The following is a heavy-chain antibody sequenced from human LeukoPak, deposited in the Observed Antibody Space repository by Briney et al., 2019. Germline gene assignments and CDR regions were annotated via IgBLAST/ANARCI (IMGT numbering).Heavy chain of an antibody. Sequence: GGSLRLSCAASGFTFSSYSMNWVRQAPGKGLEWVSSISSSSSYIYYADSVKGRFTISRDNAKSSLYLQMNSLRAEDTAVYYCARVVVVASFHYYYGMDVWGQGTTVTVSS. J-gene: IGHJ6*02. V-gene: IGHV3-21*01. CDR2: ISSSSSYI. CDR3: ARVVVVASFHYYYGMDV. CDR1: GFTFSSYS. D-gene: IGHD2-15*01.